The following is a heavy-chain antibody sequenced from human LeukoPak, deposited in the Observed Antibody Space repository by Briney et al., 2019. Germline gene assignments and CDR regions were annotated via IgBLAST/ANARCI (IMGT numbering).Heavy chain of an antibody. CDR1: GGSISSYY. Sequence: SETLSLTCTVSGGSISSYYWSWIRQPPGKGLEWIGEINHSGSTNYNPSLKSRVTISVDTSKNQFSLKLSSVTAADTAVYYCARSLITSSSVDYWGQGTLVTVSS. J-gene: IGHJ4*02. V-gene: IGHV4-34*01. D-gene: IGHD6-13*01. CDR2: INHSGST. CDR3: ARSLITSSSVDY.